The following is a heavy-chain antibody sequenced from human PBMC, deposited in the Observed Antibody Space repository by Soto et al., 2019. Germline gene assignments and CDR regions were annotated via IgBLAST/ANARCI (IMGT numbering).Heavy chain of an antibody. CDR1: GGSISGFY. D-gene: IGHD3-16*01. CDR2: IYDGDST. V-gene: IGHV4-59*01. CDR3: ARAYYDTDPYSLHP. J-gene: IGHJ5*02. Sequence: SETLSLSCTVSGGSISGFYWSWIRQSPGKGLEWIGYIYDGDSTNYNPSLESRVIISVDTSKNHFSLRLSSVTAADTAVYYCARAYYDTDPYSLHPWGQGTLVTVSS.